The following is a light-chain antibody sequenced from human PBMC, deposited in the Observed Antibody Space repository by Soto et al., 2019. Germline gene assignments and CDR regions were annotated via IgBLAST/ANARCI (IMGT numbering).Light chain of an antibody. CDR1: QDISNY. CDR2: DAS. Sequence: DIQMTQSPSSLSASVGDRVTITCQASQDISNYLNWDQQKPGKAPKLLIYDASNLETGGPSKFSGSGSWTDFTFTISSLQPEDIATYYCQQYDNLPSYTFGQGTKLEIK. J-gene: IGKJ2*01. V-gene: IGKV1-33*01. CDR3: QQYDNLPSYT.